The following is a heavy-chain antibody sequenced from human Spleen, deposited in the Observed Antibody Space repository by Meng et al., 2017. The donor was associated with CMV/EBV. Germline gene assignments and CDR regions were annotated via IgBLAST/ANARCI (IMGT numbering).Heavy chain of an antibody. CDR2: ISSSGTTI. CDR1: GFTFRSYS. J-gene: IGHJ6*02. V-gene: IGHV3-48*04. Sequence: GGSLRLSCAASGFTFRSYSMNWVRQAPGKGLEWISYISSSGTTIYYADSVQGRFTISRDNAKNSLYLQMNSLRAEDTAVYYCAREEEWELYYYYGMDVWGQGTTVTVSS. CDR3: AREEEWELYYYYGMDV. D-gene: IGHD1-26*01.